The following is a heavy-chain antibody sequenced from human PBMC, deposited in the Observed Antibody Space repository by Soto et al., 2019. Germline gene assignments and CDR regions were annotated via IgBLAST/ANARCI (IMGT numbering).Heavy chain of an antibody. D-gene: IGHD3-10*01. CDR3: ARVVQGIDY. J-gene: IGHJ4*02. CDR1: GGSVSSNKNC. Sequence: LETLPLTCTVSGGSVSSNKNCWSWIRQPQGKGLEWIGHIHYSGSTRYNPSLKSRVTISVDTSENQFSLKLSSVTAADTAVYYCARVVQGIDYWGQGTLVTVSS. CDR2: IHYSGST. V-gene: IGHV4-61*01.